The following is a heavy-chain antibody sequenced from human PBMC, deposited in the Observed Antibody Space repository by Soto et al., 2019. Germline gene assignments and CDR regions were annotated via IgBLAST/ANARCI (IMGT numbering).Heavy chain of an antibody. J-gene: IGHJ3*02. CDR2: ISGSGGST. D-gene: IGHD3-10*01. V-gene: IGHV3-23*01. CDR3: AKAGRWFGQTDAFDI. CDR1: GFTFSSYA. Sequence: EVQLLESGGGLVQPGGSLRLSCAASGFTFSSYAMSWVRQAPGKGLEWVSAISGSGGSTYYADSVKGRFTISRDNSKNTLYRQMNSLRAEDTAVYDCAKAGRWFGQTDAFDIWVQGTMVTVSS.